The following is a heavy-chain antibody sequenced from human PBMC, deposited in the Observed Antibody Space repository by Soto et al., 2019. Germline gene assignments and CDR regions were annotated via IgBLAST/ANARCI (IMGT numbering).Heavy chain of an antibody. Sequence: EVQLVQSGAEVKKPGESLKISCKGSGYSFTRYWIGWVRQMPGKGLEWMGIIYPGDSDTRYSPSFQGQVTISADKSISTAYLQWSSLKASDTAMYYCARRGYCSGGSCYSYDAFDIWGQGTMVTVSS. CDR3: ARRGYCSGGSCYSYDAFDI. CDR1: GYSFTRYW. D-gene: IGHD2-15*01. V-gene: IGHV5-51*01. J-gene: IGHJ3*02. CDR2: IYPGDSDT.